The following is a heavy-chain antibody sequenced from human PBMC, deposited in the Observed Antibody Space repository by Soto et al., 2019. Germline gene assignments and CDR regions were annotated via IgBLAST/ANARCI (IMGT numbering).Heavy chain of an antibody. CDR2: ISAYNGNT. CDR1: GYTFTSYG. D-gene: IGHD3-10*01. CDR3: ARQHYYGSGSYYNAGYYYYYMDV. V-gene: IGHV1-18*01. J-gene: IGHJ6*03. Sequence: GASVKVSCKASGYTFTSYGISWGRPAPGQGLEWMGWISAYNGNTNYAQKLQGRVTMTTDTSTSTAYMELRSLRSDDTAVYYCARQHYYGSGSYYNAGYYYYYMDVWGKGTTVTVSS.